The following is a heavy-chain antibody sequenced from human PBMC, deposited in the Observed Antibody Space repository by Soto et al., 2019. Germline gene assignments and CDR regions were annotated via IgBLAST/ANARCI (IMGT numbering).Heavy chain of an antibody. CDR1: VFTFSNYY. J-gene: IGHJ4*02. CDR2: ISSTGRTI. CDR3: ARSYSSGWEFDY. V-gene: IGHV3-11*01. D-gene: IGHD6-19*01. Sequence: PGGPLRLSCGASVFTFSNYYMSWIRQAPGKGLEWVSYISSTGRTIYYADSVKGRFTVSRDNAQNSLSLKLNSLRVEDTAVYYCARSYSSGWEFDYWGQGTQVTVSS.